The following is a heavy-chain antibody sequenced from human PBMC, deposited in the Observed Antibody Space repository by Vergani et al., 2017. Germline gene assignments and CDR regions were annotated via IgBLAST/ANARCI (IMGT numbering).Heavy chain of an antibody. D-gene: IGHD6-19*01. J-gene: IGHJ6*02. Sequence: QVQLVQSGSEFKKPGASVKVSCKASGYTFTSYAMNWVRQAPGQGLEWMGWINTNTGNPTYAQGFTGRFVFSLDTSVSTAYLQISSLKAEDTAVYYCARDVDLSSGWSISFYYYYGMDVWGQGTTVTVSS. CDR1: GYTFTSYA. CDR2: INTNTGNP. V-gene: IGHV7-4-1*02. CDR3: ARDVDLSSGWSISFYYYYGMDV.